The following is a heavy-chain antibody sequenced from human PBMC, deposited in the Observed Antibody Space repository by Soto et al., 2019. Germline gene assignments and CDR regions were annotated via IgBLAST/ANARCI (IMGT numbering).Heavy chain of an antibody. D-gene: IGHD4-17*01. CDR2: IIPIFGTA. CDR3: ARDRSLYGDYEVRFDY. J-gene: IGHJ4*02. CDR1: GGTFSSYA. V-gene: IGHV1-69*12. Sequence: QVQLVQSGAEVKKPGSSVKVSCKASGGTFSSYAISWVRQAPGQGLEWMGGIIPIFGTANYAQKFQGRVTITADDSTSTAYMELSSLRSEDTAVYYCARDRSLYGDYEVRFDYWGQGTLVTVSS.